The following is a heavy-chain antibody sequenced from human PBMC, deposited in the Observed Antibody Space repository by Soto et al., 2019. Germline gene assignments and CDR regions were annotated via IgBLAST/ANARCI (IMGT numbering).Heavy chain of an antibody. Sequence: EVQMLESGGDLAQPGGSLRLSCVASGFTFSSYAMSWVRQAPGKGLEWVSAITDSGGSTYYADSVKGRLTISRDNSKNTPFMQMNSVRAEDTAVYYCAKGATYCSSTTCLGPANRDVWGQGTTVTVSS. D-gene: IGHD2-2*01. CDR1: GFTFSSYA. V-gene: IGHV3-23*01. J-gene: IGHJ6*02. CDR3: AKGATYCSSTTCLGPANRDV. CDR2: ITDSGGST.